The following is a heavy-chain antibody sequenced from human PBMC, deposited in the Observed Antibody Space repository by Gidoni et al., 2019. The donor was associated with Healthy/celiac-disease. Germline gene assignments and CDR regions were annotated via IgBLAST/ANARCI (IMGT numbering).Heavy chain of an antibody. CDR3: ARASGDYYYYGMDV. CDR1: GFTFCSYE. V-gene: IGHV3-48*03. CDR2: ISSSGSTI. Sequence: EVQLVESGGGLVQPGGSLRLSCAASGFTFCSYEMNWVRQAPGRGLEWVSYISSSGSTIYYADSVKGRFTISRDNAKNSLYLQMNSLRAEDTAVYYCARASGDYYYYGMDVWGQGTTVTVSS. J-gene: IGHJ6*02. D-gene: IGHD4-17*01.